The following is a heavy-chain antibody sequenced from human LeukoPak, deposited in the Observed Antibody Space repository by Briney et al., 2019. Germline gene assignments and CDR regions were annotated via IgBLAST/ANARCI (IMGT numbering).Heavy chain of an antibody. Sequence: PSETLSLTCTVSGGSISSYYWSWIRQPAGKGLEWIGRIDTSGNTNYKPSLKSRVTMSVDTSKNQFSLKLNSVTAADTAVYYCARVSSSWYQDWYFDLWGRGTLVTVSS. J-gene: IGHJ2*01. D-gene: IGHD6-13*01. V-gene: IGHV4-4*07. CDR1: GGSISSYY. CDR2: IDTSGNT. CDR3: ARVSSSWYQDWYFDL.